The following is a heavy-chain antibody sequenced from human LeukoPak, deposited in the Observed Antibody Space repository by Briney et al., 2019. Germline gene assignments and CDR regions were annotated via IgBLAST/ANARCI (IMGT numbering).Heavy chain of an antibody. CDR2: IKQDRSEK. CDR3: ARDPSRGYNYGYGDY. D-gene: IGHD5-18*01. Sequence: GGSLRLSCAASGFTFTTYWMSWVRQAPGKGLEWVAHIKQDRSEKYYVDSVKGRFTIARDNAKNSLYLQMNSLRDEDTAVYYCARDPSRGYNYGYGDYWGKGTLVIVSS. CDR1: GFTFTTYW. V-gene: IGHV3-7*01. J-gene: IGHJ4*02.